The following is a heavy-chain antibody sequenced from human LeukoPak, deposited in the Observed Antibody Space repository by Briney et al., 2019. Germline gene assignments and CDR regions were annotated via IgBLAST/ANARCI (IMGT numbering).Heavy chain of an antibody. CDR1: GDSVASNSAA. Sequence: SQTLSLTCAISGDSVASNSAAWNWIRQAPSRGLEWLGRTCYRSMWYNDYAVSVKSRITINPDTSKNQFSLQLNSVTPEDTAVYYCASQYYDILTGNSRWFDPWGQGTLVTVSS. D-gene: IGHD3-9*01. J-gene: IGHJ5*02. V-gene: IGHV6-1*01. CDR3: ASQYYDILTGNSRWFDP. CDR2: TCYRSMWYN.